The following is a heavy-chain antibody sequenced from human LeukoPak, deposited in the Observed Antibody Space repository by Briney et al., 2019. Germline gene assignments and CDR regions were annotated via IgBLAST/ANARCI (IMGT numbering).Heavy chain of an antibody. D-gene: IGHD3-22*01. J-gene: IGHJ6*03. CDR2: IYYSGST. Sequence: SETMSLTCTVPGGSISSSSYYWGWIRQPPGKGLEWIGSIYYSGSTYYNPSLKSRVTISVDTSKNQFSLKLSSVTAADTAVYYCASGYYYDSSGKYYYYMDVWGKGTTVTVSS. CDR1: GGSISSSSYY. V-gene: IGHV4-39*01. CDR3: ASGYYYDSSGKYYYYMDV.